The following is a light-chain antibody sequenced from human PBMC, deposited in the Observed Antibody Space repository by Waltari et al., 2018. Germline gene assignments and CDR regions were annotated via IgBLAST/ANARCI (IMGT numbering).Light chain of an antibody. Sequence: QSVLTQPPSVSGAPGQRVTISCTGSGSNIGAGYDTHWYQQLPGKAPKLMVYEVTKRTSGVADRFSGSKSGNTASLTIYGLQSEDEADYYCCSYAGLGIYVFGTGTKVTVL. V-gene: IGLV1-40*01. J-gene: IGLJ1*01. CDR1: GSNIGAGYD. CDR3: CSYAGLGIYV. CDR2: EVT.